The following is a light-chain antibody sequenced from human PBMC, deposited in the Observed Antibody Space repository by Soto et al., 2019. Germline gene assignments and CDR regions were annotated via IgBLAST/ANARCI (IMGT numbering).Light chain of an antibody. CDR2: GAF. Sequence: EIVMTQSPATLYVSPGERVILSCRAGQSVNSNVAWYQVKPGQAPRLLIHGAFTRATGIPARFSGSGFGTEFTLTISGLQSDDFAVYFCHQYNDWPQYTFGQGTEVQMK. CDR3: HQYNDWPQYT. J-gene: IGKJ2*01. V-gene: IGKV3-15*01. CDR1: QSVNSN.